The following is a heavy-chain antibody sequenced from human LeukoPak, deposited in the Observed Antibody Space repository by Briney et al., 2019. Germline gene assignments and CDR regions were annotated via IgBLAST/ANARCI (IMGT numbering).Heavy chain of an antibody. Sequence: PSETLSLTCTVSGGSISSYYWSWIRQPPGKGLEWIGYIYYSGSTNYNPSLKSRVTISVDTSKNQFSLKLSSVTAADTAVYYCARSFTIYYGMDVWGQGTTVTVSS. CDR1: GGSISSYY. CDR2: IYYSGST. D-gene: IGHD3-9*01. CDR3: ARSFTIYYGMDV. V-gene: IGHV4-59*01. J-gene: IGHJ6*02.